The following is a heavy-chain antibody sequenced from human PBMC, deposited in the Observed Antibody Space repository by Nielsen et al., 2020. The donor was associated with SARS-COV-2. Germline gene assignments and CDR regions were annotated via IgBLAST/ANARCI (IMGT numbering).Heavy chain of an antibody. D-gene: IGHD4-23*01. CDR2: FDPEDGET. CDR1: GYTLTELS. Sequence: ASVKVSCKVSGYTLTELSMHWVRQAPGKGLEWMGGFDPEDGETIYAQKFQGRVTMTEDTSTDTAYMELSSLRSEDTAVYYCATVTTGGNLYYYYGMDVWGPGTTVTVSS. V-gene: IGHV1-24*01. CDR3: ATVTTGGNLYYYYGMDV. J-gene: IGHJ6*02.